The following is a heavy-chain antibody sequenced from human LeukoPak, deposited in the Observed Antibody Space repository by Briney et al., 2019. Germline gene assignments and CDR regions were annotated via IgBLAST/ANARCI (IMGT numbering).Heavy chain of an antibody. D-gene: IGHD3-22*01. V-gene: IGHV3-30*04. Sequence: GGSLRLSCAASGFTFSSYAMHWVRQAPGKGLEWVAVISYDGSNKYYADSVKGRFTISRDNSKNTLYLQMNSLRAEDTAVYYCAGDAYYYDSSGCFDYWGQGTLVTVSS. J-gene: IGHJ4*02. CDR2: ISYDGSNK. CDR1: GFTFSSYA. CDR3: AGDAYYYDSSGCFDY.